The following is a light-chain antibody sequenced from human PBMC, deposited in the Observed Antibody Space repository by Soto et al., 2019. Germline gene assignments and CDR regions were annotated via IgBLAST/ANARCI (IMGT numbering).Light chain of an antibody. CDR3: QQSYSTPQT. CDR2: AAS. V-gene: IGKV3-15*01. CDR1: QSVTND. J-gene: IGKJ1*01. Sequence: EIVMTQSPATLSVSPGERATLSCRASQSVTNDLVWYQRKPGQAPRLLIYAASTRATGVPARFSGSGSGTDFTLTISSLQPEDFATYYCQQSYSTPQTFGQGTKVDNK.